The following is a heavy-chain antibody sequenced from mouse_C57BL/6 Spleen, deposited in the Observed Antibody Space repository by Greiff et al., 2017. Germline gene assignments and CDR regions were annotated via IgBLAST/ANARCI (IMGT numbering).Heavy chain of an antibody. Sequence: VQLQQPGAELVMPGASVKLSCKASGYTFTSYWMHWVKQRPGQGLEWIGEIDPSDSYTNYNQKFKGKSTLTVDKSSSTAYMQLSSLTSEDSAVYYCAREDSNYYCDYGGQGTTLTVSS. CDR1: GYTFTSYW. V-gene: IGHV1-69*01. D-gene: IGHD2-5*01. CDR3: AREDSNYYCDY. J-gene: IGHJ2*01. CDR2: IDPSDSYT.